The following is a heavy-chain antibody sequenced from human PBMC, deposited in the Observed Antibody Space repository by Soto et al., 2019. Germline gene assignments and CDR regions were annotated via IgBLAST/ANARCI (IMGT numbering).Heavy chain of an antibody. D-gene: IGHD3-10*02. V-gene: IGHV3-74*01. CDR1: GFTFRNYW. CDR3: ESNYVLEEGYYFYGIDV. CDR2: VNSDGDTT. J-gene: IGHJ6*02. Sequence: GGSLRLSCAASGFTFRNYWMHWVRQAPGKGLVWVSRVNSDGDTTYYADSVKGRFTISRDNAKNTLHLQMNSLGAEETAVYYCESNYVLEEGYYFYGIDVWGQAITVTVS.